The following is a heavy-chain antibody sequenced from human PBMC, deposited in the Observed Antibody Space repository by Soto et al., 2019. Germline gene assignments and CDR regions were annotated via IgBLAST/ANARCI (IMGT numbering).Heavy chain of an antibody. CDR1: SGSISNYD. CDR3: ARDKVDIGVSGTHYYYGMDV. CDR2: IYYSGST. J-gene: IGHJ6*02. V-gene: IGHV4-59*01. Sequence: QVQLQESGQGLVKPSETLSLTCTVSSGSISNYDWSWIRQPPGKGLEWIGYIYYSGSTNYNPSLKSRVTISVDTSKNQFTLKLSSVTAADTAVYYCARDKVDIGVSGTHYYYGMDVWVQGTTVTVSS. D-gene: IGHD6-19*01.